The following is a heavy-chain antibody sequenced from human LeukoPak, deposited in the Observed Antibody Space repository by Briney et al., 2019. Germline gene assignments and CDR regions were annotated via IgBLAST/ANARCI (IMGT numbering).Heavy chain of an antibody. J-gene: IGHJ5*02. D-gene: IGHD2-15*01. CDR2: IYYSGST. Sequence: PSETLSLTCTVSGGPISSYYWSWIRQPPGKGLEWNGYIYYSGSTNYNPSLKSRVTISVDTSKNQFSLKLSSVTAADTAVYYCARGGDIVVVVAATSTYLYNWFDPWGQGTLVTVSS. CDR1: GGPISSYY. CDR3: ARGGDIVVVVAATSTYLYNWFDP. V-gene: IGHV4-59*01.